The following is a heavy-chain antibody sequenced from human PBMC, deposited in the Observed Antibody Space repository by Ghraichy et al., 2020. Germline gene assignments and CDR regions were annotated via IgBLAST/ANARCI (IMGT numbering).Heavy chain of an antibody. V-gene: IGHV1-2*02. CDR1: GYTFINYY. CDR3: AKVGDFGTTAFDV. D-gene: IGHD1-14*01. CDR2: INPNSGVT. Sequence: ASVKVSCKASGYTFINYYIHWVRRAPGQGLEWLGWINPNSGVTHYAQNFQGRVTMTRDTSISTVYMEVSRLRSDDTAKYYCAKVGDFGTTAFDVWGQGTMVTVST. J-gene: IGHJ3*01.